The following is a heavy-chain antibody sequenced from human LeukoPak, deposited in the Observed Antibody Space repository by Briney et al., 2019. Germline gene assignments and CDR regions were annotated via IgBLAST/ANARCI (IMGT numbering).Heavy chain of an antibody. J-gene: IGHJ4*02. V-gene: IGHV3-7*04. CDR1: GFPFSSYW. CDR2: IKQDGSKK. D-gene: IGHD5-24*01. CDR3: ARVGYIDEGIDY. Sequence: GGSLRLSCVASGFPFSSYWMTWVRQAPGKGLEWVANIKQDGSKKSYVDSVKGRFTISRDNAKNSLYLQMNSLRAEDTAIYYCARVGYIDEGIDYWGQGTLVTVSS.